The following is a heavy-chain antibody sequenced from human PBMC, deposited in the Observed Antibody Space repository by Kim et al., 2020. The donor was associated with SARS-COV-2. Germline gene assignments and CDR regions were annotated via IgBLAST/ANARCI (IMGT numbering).Heavy chain of an antibody. Sequence: SVKVSCKASGGTFSSYAISWVRQAPGQGLEWMGGIIPIFGTANYAQKFQGRVTITADESTSTAYMELSSLRSEDTAVYYCAGTTVTVPDYYYYGMDVWGQGTTVTVSS. V-gene: IGHV1-69*13. CDR1: GGTFSSYA. D-gene: IGHD4-17*01. CDR2: IIPIFGTA. J-gene: IGHJ6*02. CDR3: AGTTVTVPDYYYYGMDV.